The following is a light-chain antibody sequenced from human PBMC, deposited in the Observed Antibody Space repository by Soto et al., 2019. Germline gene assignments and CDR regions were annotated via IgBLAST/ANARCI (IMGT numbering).Light chain of an antibody. CDR2: GAS. J-gene: IGKJ1*01. CDR3: QQYGSSPQT. V-gene: IGKV3-20*01. CDR1: QSVSSSY. Sequence: IVFTQSPYTLSLSPWQRSTLSCSSSQSVSSSYLAWYQQKPGQAPRLLIYGASSRATGIPGRFSGSGCGTDFTLTISRLEPEDFAVYYCQQYGSSPQTFGQGTKVDIK.